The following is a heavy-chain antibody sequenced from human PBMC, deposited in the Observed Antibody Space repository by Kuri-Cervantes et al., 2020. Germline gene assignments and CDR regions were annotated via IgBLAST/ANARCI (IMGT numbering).Heavy chain of an antibody. J-gene: IGHJ5*02. D-gene: IGHD3-10*01. CDR2: IWYDGSNK. V-gene: IGHV3-33*01. Sequence: GESLKISCAASGFTFSSYGMHWVRQAPGKGLEWVAVIWYDGSNKYYADSVKGRFTISRDNSKNTLYLQMNSLRAEDTAVYYCTTGVLWFGELLGWFDPWGQGTLVTVSS. CDR1: GFTFSSYG. CDR3: TTGVLWFGELLGWFDP.